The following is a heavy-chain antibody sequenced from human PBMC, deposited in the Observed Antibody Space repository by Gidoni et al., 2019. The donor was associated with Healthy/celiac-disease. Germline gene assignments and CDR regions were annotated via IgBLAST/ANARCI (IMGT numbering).Heavy chain of an antibody. V-gene: IGHV4-39*01. Sequence: QLQLQESGPGLVKPSETLSLTCTVSGGSISSSSYYWGWIRQLPGKGLEWIGSIYYSGSTYYNPSLKSRVTISVDTSKNQFSLKLSSVTAADTAVYYCARRSHGSGSSPFDYWGQGTLVTVSS. CDR2: IYYSGST. D-gene: IGHD3-10*01. CDR3: ARRSHGSGSSPFDY. J-gene: IGHJ4*02. CDR1: GGSISSSSYY.